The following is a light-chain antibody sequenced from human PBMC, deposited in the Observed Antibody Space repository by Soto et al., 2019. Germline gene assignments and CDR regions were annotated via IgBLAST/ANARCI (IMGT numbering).Light chain of an antibody. CDR3: SSYITSAIVV. Sequence: QSVLTQPASVSESRGQSITISCTGTSSDVPGSNSVSWYQQHPGKAPILIIFDVFKRPSGVSDRFSASKSGNTASLTISGLQAEDEADYYCSSYITSAIVVFGGGTKLTVL. J-gene: IGLJ2*01. V-gene: IGLV2-14*01. CDR1: SSDVPGSNS. CDR2: DVF.